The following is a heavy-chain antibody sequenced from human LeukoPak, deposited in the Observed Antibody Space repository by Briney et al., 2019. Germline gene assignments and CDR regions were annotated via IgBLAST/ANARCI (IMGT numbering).Heavy chain of an antibody. CDR2: INPNSGGT. CDR3: ARGKYQLLYSLAFDY. V-gene: IGHV1-2*02. J-gene: IGHJ4*02. CDR1: GYTFTGYY. Sequence: GASVKVSCKASGYTFTGYYMHWVRQAPGQGLEWMGWINPNSGGTNYAQKFQGRVTMTRDTSISTAYMELSRLRSDDTAVYYCARGKYQLLYSLAFDYWGQGTLVTVSS. D-gene: IGHD2-2*02.